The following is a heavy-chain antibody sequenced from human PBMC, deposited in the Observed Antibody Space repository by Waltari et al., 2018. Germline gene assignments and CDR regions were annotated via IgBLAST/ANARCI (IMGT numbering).Heavy chain of an antibody. J-gene: IGHJ4*02. CDR1: GFTFSTYA. D-gene: IGHD6-13*01. V-gene: IGHV3-23*01. CDR2: IRSLGDST. Sequence: EVELLESGGGLVQPGGSLRLSCAASGFTFSTYAMSWVRQAPGKGLELGSVIRSLGDSTYYADSVEGRLTSSRDNSKSTLYRQMNSLRAEDTAIYYCAKDHGSGSWYYFDYWGQGTLVTVSS. CDR3: AKDHGSGSWYYFDY.